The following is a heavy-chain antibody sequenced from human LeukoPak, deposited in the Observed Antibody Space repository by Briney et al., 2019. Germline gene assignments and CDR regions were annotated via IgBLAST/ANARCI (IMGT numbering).Heavy chain of an antibody. D-gene: IGHD6-13*01. CDR3: ATDGSSMGSRIAAAP. CDR2: ISAYNGNT. Sequence: ASVKVSCKASGYTFTSYGISWVRQAPGQGLEWMGWISAYNGNTNYAQKLQGRVTMTEDTSTDTAYMELSSLRSEDTAVYYCATDGSSMGSRIAAAPWGQGTLVTVSS. V-gene: IGHV1-18*01. CDR1: GYTFTSYG. J-gene: IGHJ5*02.